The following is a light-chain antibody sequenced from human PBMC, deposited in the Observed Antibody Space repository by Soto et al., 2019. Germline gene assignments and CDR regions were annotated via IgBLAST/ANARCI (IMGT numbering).Light chain of an antibody. J-gene: IGKJ5*01. CDR1: ENVINY. V-gene: IGKV3-11*01. CDR3: QQRKLWPIT. CDR2: AST. Sequence: EIVLTQSPATLSLSPGERATISCRASENVINYLGWYQQKPGQAPRLLIYASTNRDTGIPARFSGSGSATDFTLTITSLEPEDFAVYYCQQRKLWPITFGQGTRLEIQ.